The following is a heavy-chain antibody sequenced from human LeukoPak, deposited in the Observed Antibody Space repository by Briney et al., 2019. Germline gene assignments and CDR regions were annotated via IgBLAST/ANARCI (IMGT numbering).Heavy chain of an antibody. Sequence: GGSLRLSCAASGFTFSSYSMNWVRQAPGKGLEWVSSISPSSGYIYYADSVKGRFTISRDDAKNSLCLQMNGLRAEDTAVYYCARGGVTTYGYEFWGQGAPVTVSS. J-gene: IGHJ4*02. V-gene: IGHV3-21*06. CDR2: ISPSSGYI. D-gene: IGHD4-17*01. CDR1: GFTFSSYS. CDR3: ARGGVTTYGYEF.